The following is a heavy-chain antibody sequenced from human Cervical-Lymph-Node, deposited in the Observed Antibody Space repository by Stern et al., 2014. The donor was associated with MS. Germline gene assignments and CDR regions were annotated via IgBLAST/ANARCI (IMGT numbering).Heavy chain of an antibody. Sequence: EVHLVESGGAVVQPGGSLRLSCAATGFNFDDYTMHWVRQVPGKGLEWDALPTWDGHRSAYRKSVKGRFTISRDNSKRSLYLQMNSLTIEDSALYYCVKGDDFYGMDLSGQGATVTVS. CDR3: VKGDDFYGMDL. V-gene: IGHV3-43*01. CDR2: PTWDGHRS. J-gene: IGHJ6*02. CDR1: GFNFDDYT.